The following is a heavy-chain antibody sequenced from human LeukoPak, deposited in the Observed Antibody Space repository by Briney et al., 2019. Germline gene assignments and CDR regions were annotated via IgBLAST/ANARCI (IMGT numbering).Heavy chain of an antibody. Sequence: GESLKISCKGSGYSFTNYWIGWVRQMPGKGLEWMGIIYPGDSDIRYSPSLQGQVTISADKSISTAYLQWSSLKASDTAIYYCARGIAVADFDYWGQGTLVTVSS. CDR1: GYSFTNYW. CDR2: IYPGDSDI. CDR3: ARGIAVADFDY. D-gene: IGHD6-19*01. V-gene: IGHV5-51*01. J-gene: IGHJ4*02.